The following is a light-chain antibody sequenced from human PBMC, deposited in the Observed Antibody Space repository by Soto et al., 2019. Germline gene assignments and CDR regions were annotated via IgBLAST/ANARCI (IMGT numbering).Light chain of an antibody. CDR3: QQYGSSRFT. V-gene: IGKV3-20*01. Sequence: EIVLTQSPGTLSLSPGERATLSCRASQSVSSSYLAWYQQKPGQAPRLLIYGASSRATGIPGRFSGSGSGTDFTLTISRLEPEDFAVYYCQQYGSSRFTFGGGTKVDVK. CDR1: QSVSSSY. CDR2: GAS. J-gene: IGKJ4*01.